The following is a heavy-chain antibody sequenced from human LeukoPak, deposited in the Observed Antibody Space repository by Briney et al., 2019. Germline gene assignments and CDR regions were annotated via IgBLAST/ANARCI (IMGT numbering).Heavy chain of an antibody. CDR2: INPNSGGT. D-gene: IGHD2-2*01. CDR3: AADSSSINNFDY. V-gene: IGHV1-2*02. CDR1: GYTFTGYY. Sequence: ASVKVSCKASGYTFTGYYMHWVRQAPGQGLEWMGWINPNSGGTNYAQKFQGRVTMTRDTSISTAYMELSRLRSDDTAVYYCAADSSSINNFDYWGQGTLVTVSS. J-gene: IGHJ4*02.